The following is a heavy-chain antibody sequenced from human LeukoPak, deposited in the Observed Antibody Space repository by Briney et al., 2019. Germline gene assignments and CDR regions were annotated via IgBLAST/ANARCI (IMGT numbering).Heavy chain of an antibody. V-gene: IGHV1-69*04. J-gene: IGHJ4*02. CDR2: IIPILGIA. CDR1: GGTFSSYA. Sequence: SVTVSCQASGGTFSSYAISWVRQAPGQGLEWMGRIIPILGIANYAQKFQGRVTITADKSTSTAYMELSSLRSEDTAVYYCAGSGGSYRFFDYWGQATLVTVSS. D-gene: IGHD1-26*01. CDR3: AGSGGSYRFFDY.